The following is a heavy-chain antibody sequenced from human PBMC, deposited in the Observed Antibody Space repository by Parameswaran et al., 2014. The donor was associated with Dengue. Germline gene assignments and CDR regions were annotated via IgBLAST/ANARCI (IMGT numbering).Heavy chain of an antibody. J-gene: IGHJ6*02. V-gene: IGHV3-30*04. CDR2: ISYDGSNK. CDR3: ARDYYDSSGYYSGYYYYGMDV. Sequence: VRQMPGKGLEWVAVISYDGSNKYYADSVKGRFTISRDNSKNTLYLQMNSLRAEDTAAYYCARDYYDSSGYYSGYYYYGMDVWGQGTTVTVSS. D-gene: IGHD3-22*01.